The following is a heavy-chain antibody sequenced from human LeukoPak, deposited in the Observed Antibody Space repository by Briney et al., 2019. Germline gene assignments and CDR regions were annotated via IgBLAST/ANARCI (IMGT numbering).Heavy chain of an antibody. V-gene: IGHV3-21*01. CDR1: GFTFSSYS. Sequence: GGSLRLSCAASGFTFSSYSMSWVRQAPGKGLEWVSVIHSDGKTYYADSVKGRFTISRDNAKKSLYLQMNSLRAEDTAVYYCVRDRGWLSNPGYFDYWGRGTLVTVSS. CDR3: VRDRGWLSNPGYFDY. D-gene: IGHD3-22*01. CDR2: IHSDGKT. J-gene: IGHJ4*02.